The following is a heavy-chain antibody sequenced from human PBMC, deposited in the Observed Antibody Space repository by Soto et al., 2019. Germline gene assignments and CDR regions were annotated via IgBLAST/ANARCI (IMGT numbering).Heavy chain of an antibody. CDR1: GYTFTSYG. CDR3: AKEQVAADGTSGFWFDP. D-gene: IGHD6-13*01. CDR2: ISAYNGNT. V-gene: IGHV1-18*04. J-gene: IGHJ5*02. Sequence: ASVKVSCKASGYTFTSYGISWVRQAPGQGLEWMGWISAYNGNTNYAQKLQGRVTMTTDTSTSTAYMELRSLRYDDQAGDYRAKEQVAADGTSGFWFDPWGQGTLVTVSS.